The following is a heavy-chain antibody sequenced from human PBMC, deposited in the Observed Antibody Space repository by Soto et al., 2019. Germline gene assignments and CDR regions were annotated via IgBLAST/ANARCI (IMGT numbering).Heavy chain of an antibody. V-gene: IGHV3-73*01. J-gene: IGHJ2*01. D-gene: IGHD3-10*01. CDR2: IKTKADSYAT. CDR1: GFTFSGSA. CDR3: TRHSPTHGSNIWFFDL. Sequence: EEQLVESGGGLVQPGGSLRLSCAASGFTFSGSALHWVRRASGKGLEWVGRIKTKADSYATAFAASVRDRFTISRDDSRNTASLQMDSLNTDDTAVYYCTRHSPTHGSNIWFFDLWGRGTLVTVSS.